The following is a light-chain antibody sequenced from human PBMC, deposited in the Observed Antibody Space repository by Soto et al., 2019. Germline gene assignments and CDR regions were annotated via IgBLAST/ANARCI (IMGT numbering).Light chain of an antibody. J-gene: IGKJ4*01. CDR2: GAS. Sequence: EKVMTQSPATLSVSPGESATLSCRASQSVNSNLAWYQQKPGQAPRLLIYGASTRATGIPARFSGSASGTEFTLTISSLQSEDFAVYYCQQYNDWPLTFGGGTKVEIK. V-gene: IGKV3-15*01. CDR1: QSVNSN. CDR3: QQYNDWPLT.